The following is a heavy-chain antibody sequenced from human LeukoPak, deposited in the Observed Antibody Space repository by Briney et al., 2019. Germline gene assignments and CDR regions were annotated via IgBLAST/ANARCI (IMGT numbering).Heavy chain of an antibody. J-gene: IGHJ3*01. Sequence: PGGSLRLSCAASGFTFSSHGMHWVRQAPGKGLEWVTFIRSDGSSNYYGDSVKGRFTLSRDNFKNTLSLQMNSLRAEDTAVYYCARDLKDDYPEDVLDLWGQGTMVTVSS. CDR2: IRSDGSSN. CDR3: ARDLKDDYPEDVLDL. CDR1: GFTFSSHG. D-gene: IGHD5-24*01. V-gene: IGHV3-30*02.